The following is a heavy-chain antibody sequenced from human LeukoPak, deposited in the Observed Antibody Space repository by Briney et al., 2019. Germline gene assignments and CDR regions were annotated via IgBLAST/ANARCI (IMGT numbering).Heavy chain of an antibody. V-gene: IGHV3-23*01. D-gene: IGHD3-3*01. CDR1: GFTFSSYA. CDR3: ARCTSGYDDYYYYGMDV. J-gene: IGHJ6*02. Sequence: GGSLRLSCAASGFTFSSYAMSWVRRAPGKGLEWVSAISGSGGSTYYADSVKGWFTISRDNSKNTLYLQMNSLRAEDTAVYYCARCTSGYDDYYYYGMDVWGQGTTVTVSS. CDR2: ISGSGGST.